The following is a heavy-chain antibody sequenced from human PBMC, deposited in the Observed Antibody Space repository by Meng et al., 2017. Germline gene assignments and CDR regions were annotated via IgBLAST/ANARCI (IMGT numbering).Heavy chain of an antibody. CDR1: GGPFSGYY. V-gene: IGHV4-34*01. D-gene: IGHD3-16*02. J-gene: IGHJ4*02. CDR3: ARVIYDYVWGSYRFDY. CDR2: INHSGST. Sequence: QVSLQQWGAGLLKSSETLSLTCAVYGGPFSGYYWSWIRQPPGKGLEWIGEINHSGSTNYNPSLKSRVTISVDTSKNQFSLKLSSVTAADTAVYYCARVIYDYVWGSYRFDYWGQGTLVTVSS.